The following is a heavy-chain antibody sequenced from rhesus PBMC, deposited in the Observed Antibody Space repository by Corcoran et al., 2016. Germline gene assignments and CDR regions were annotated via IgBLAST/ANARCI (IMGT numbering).Heavy chain of an antibody. J-gene: IGHJ4*01. CDR1: GGSFSSYW. CDR2: INGNSGGT. V-gene: IGHV4-80*01. Sequence: QVQLQESGPGLVKPSETLSLTCAVSGGSFSSYWWSWIRQPPGKGLEWIREINGNSGGTNYNPSLKSLVAIAEDASKNQFSLKLSSVTAADTAVYYCARNFDYWGQGVLVTVSS. CDR3: ARNFDY.